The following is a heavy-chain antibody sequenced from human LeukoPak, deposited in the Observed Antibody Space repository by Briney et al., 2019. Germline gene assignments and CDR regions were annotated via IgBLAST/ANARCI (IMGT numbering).Heavy chain of an antibody. CDR2: IYYSGST. CDR1: GGSISSYY. J-gene: IGHJ4*02. Sequence: KPSETLSLTCTVSGGSISSYYWSWIRQPPGKGPEWIGYIYYSGSTNYNPSLKSRVTISVDTSKNQFSLKLSSVTAADTAVYYCARANYGSGSYYGFDYWGQGTLVTVSS. D-gene: IGHD3-10*01. CDR3: ARANYGSGSYYGFDY. V-gene: IGHV4-59*01.